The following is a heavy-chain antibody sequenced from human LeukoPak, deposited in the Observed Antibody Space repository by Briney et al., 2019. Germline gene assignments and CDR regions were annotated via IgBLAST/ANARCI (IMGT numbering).Heavy chain of an antibody. J-gene: IGHJ6*02. CDR3: ARDLSGSYWPYYYYGMDV. Sequence: GGSLRLSCAASGFTFSNAWMSWVRQAPGKGLEWVAVISYDGSNKYYADSVKGRFTISRDNSKNTLYLQMNSLRAEDTAVYYCARDLSGSYWPYYYYGMDVGGQGTTVTVSS. CDR1: GFTFSNAW. CDR2: ISYDGSNK. D-gene: IGHD1-26*01. V-gene: IGHV3-30*03.